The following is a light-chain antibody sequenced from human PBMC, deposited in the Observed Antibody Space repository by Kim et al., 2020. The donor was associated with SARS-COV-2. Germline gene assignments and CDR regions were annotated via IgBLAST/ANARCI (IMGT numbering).Light chain of an antibody. CDR2: GAS. CDR1: QSVSSN. J-gene: IGKJ4*01. Sequence: EIVMTQSPATLSVSPGERATLSCRASQSVSSNLAWYQQKPGQAPRLLIYGASTRATGIPASFSGSGSGTEFTLTISSLQSEDFAVYYCQQYNNWPLTVGGGTKVDIK. CDR3: QQYNNWPLT. V-gene: IGKV3-15*01.